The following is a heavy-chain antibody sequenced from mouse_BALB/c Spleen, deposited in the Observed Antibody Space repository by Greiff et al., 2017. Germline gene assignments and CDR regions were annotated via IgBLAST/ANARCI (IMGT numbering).Heavy chain of an antibody. CDR1: GYTFTSYW. J-gene: IGHJ4*01. V-gene: IGHV1S81*02. CDR3: ARDDYDAMDY. CDR2: INPSNGRT. Sequence: VQLQHPGAELVKPGASVKLSCKASGYTFTSYWMHWVKQRPGQGLEWIGEINPSNGRTNYNEKFKSKATLTVDKSSSTAYMQLSILTSEDSAVYDCARDDYDAMDYWGQGTSVTVSA.